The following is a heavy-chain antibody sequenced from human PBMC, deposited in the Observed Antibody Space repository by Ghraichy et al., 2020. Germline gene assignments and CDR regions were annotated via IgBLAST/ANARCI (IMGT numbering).Heavy chain of an antibody. CDR2: ISGSGDGT. J-gene: IGHJ4*02. Sequence: GGSLRLSCVASGFVISNYAMSWVRQAPGKGLEWVSAISGSGDGTYYADSVKGRFTVSRDNSKNTLYLQMNSLRAGDTAIYYCAKDSGTNSFVGSDYWGQGTLVTVSS. D-gene: IGHD2-2*01. CDR3: AKDSGTNSFVGSDY. CDR1: GFVISNYA. V-gene: IGHV3-23*01.